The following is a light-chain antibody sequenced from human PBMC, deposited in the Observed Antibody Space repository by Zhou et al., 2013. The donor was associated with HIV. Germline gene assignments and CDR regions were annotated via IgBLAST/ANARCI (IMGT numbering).Light chain of an antibody. CDR3: LQHNSLPQT. Sequence: DIQMTQSPSSLSAPVGDRVTITCRASQTISSYLNWYQQKPGKAPKLLIYAASSLQSGVPSRFSGSGSGTVFTLTISSLRLEDFATYYCLQHNSLPQTFGQG. CDR2: AAS. V-gene: IGKV1-39*01. CDR1: QTISSY. J-gene: IGKJ1*01.